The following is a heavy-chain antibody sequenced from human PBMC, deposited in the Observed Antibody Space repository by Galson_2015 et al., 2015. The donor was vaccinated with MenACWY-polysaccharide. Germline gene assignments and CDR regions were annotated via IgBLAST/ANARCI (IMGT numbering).Heavy chain of an antibody. D-gene: IGHD5-12*01. CDR1: GFTFSTYW. CDR3: ARGYSAYD. V-gene: IGHV3-74*01. J-gene: IGHJ4*02. CDR2: IKSDGSST. Sequence: RLSCAASGFTFSTYWMQWVRQAPGKGLVWVSRIKSDGSSTNYADSVKGRFTISRDNAKNTLYLQMNSLRAEDTALYYCARGYSAYDWGQGTLVTVSA.